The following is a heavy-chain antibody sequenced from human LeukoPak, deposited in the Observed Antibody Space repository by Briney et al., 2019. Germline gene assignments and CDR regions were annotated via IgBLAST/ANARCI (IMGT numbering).Heavy chain of an antibody. CDR1: GFTFSSYA. CDR3: ARDLWQQGDYFDY. J-gene: IGHJ4*02. CDR2: IKQDGSEK. V-gene: IGHV3-7*01. D-gene: IGHD6-13*01. Sequence: GGSLRLSCAASGFTFSSYAMCWVRQAPGKGLEWVANIKQDGSEKYYVDSVKGRFTISRDNAKNSLYLQMNSLRAEDTAVYYCARDLWQQGDYFDYWGQGTLVTVSS.